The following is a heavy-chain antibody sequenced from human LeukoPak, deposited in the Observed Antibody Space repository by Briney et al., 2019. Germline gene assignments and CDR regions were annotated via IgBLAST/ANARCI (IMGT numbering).Heavy chain of an antibody. Sequence: SETLSLTCTVSGGSISSGSYYWSWIRQPAGKGLEWIGRIYTSGSTNYNPSLKSRVTISVDTSKNQFSLKLSSVTAADTAVYYCARRLWLEGYYYYYYMDVWGKGTTVTISS. J-gene: IGHJ6*03. CDR2: IYTSGST. D-gene: IGHD6-19*01. CDR1: GGSISSGSYY. CDR3: ARRLWLEGYYYYYYMDV. V-gene: IGHV4-61*02.